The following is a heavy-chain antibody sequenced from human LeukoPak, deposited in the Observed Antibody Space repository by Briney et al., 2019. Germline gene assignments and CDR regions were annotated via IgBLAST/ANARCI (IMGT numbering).Heavy chain of an antibody. V-gene: IGHV1-2*02. J-gene: IGHJ4*02. Sequence: GASVKVPCKASGYTFTGYYMHWVRQAPGQGLEWMGWINPNSGGTNYAQKFQGRVTMTRDTSISTAYMELSRLRSDDTAVYYCARDPRFSYSSGWFYFDYWGQGTLVTVSS. CDR2: INPNSGGT. CDR3: ARDPRFSYSSGWFYFDY. CDR1: GYTFTGYY. D-gene: IGHD6-19*01.